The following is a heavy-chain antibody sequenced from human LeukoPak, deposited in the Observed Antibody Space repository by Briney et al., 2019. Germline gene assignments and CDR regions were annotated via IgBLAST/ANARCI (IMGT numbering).Heavy chain of an antibody. CDR2: ISAYNGNT. J-gene: IGHJ3*02. CDR1: GYTFTSYG. V-gene: IGHV1-18*01. CDR3: ATVLALAAAGTWAFDI. D-gene: IGHD6-13*01. Sequence: GASVKVSCKASGYTFTSYGISWVRQAPGQGLEWMGWISAYNGNTNYAQKLQGRVTMTTDTSTSTAYMELRSLRSDDTAVYYCATVLALAAAGTWAFDIWGQGTMVTVSS.